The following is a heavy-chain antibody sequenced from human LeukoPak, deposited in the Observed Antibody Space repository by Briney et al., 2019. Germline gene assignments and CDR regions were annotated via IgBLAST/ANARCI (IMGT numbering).Heavy chain of an antibody. CDR1: GFTFSDAW. D-gene: IGHD3-10*01. Sequence: GGSLRLSCAASGFTFSDAWMSWVRQAPGKGLEWVGRIKNKNTGETTDYAAPVKGRFTISRDDSKNTLYLQMNSLRAEDTAIYSCARVPSPTYGSGSHDTDFWGQGTLVTVSS. CDR3: ARVPSPTYGSGSHDTDF. J-gene: IGHJ4*02. CDR2: IKNKNTGETT. V-gene: IGHV3-15*01.